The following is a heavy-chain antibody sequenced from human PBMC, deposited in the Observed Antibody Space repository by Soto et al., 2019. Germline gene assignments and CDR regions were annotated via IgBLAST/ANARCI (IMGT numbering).Heavy chain of an antibody. J-gene: IGHJ3*02. CDR2: ISGFGGST. CDR3: ARDCSRTTCLGAFDI. CDR1: GFTFSTHA. D-gene: IGHD2-2*01. Sequence: VGSLRLSCAASGFTFSTHAMTWVRQTPGKGLEWVSGISGFGGSTYYADSVKGRFTISRDNSKNTLYLQMNSLRAEDTAVYYCARDCSRTTCLGAFDIWGQGTLVTVSS. V-gene: IGHV3-23*01.